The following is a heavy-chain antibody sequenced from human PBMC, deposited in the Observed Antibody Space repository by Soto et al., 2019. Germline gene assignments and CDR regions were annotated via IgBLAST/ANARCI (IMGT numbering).Heavy chain of an antibody. CDR1: GYTLTELS. D-gene: IGHD3-10*01. CDR2: FDPEDGET. CDR3: ATDPWFGELLHFSPARTADY. V-gene: IGHV1-24*01. Sequence: ASVKVSCKVSGYTLTELSMHWVRQAPGKGLEWMGGFDPEDGETIYAQKFQGRVTMTEDTSTDTAYMELSSLRSEDTAVYYCATDPWFGELLHFSPARTADYWGQGTLVTVSS. J-gene: IGHJ4*02.